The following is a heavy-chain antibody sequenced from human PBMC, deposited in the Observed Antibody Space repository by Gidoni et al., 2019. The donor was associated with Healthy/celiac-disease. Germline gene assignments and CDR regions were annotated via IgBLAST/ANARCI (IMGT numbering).Heavy chain of an antibody. J-gene: IGHJ6*02. V-gene: IGHV3-21*01. CDR2: ISSSSSDI. CDR1: GVTFSSYS. D-gene: IGHD6-6*01. CDR3: ARVRGSIAAPHDEWDYYYGMDV. Sequence: EVQLVESGGGLVKPGGSLRLSCAASGVTFSSYSLNWVRQAPGKGREWVSSISSSSSDIYYADSVKGRFTISRDNAKNSLYLQMNSLRAEDTAVYYCARVRGSIAAPHDEWDYYYGMDVWGQGTTVTVSS.